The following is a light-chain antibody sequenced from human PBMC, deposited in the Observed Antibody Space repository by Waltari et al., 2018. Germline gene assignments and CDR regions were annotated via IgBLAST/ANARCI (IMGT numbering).Light chain of an antibody. Sequence: EIVLTQSPGTLSSSPVERVTLSCRASQSVTRTLAWYQQKPGQAPRLLIYDASTRATGIPDRFSGSGSGTDFSLTISRLEPEDFAVYYCQKYGTLPATFGQGTKVEIK. V-gene: IGKV3-20*01. CDR1: QSVTRT. J-gene: IGKJ1*01. CDR2: DAS. CDR3: QKYGTLPAT.